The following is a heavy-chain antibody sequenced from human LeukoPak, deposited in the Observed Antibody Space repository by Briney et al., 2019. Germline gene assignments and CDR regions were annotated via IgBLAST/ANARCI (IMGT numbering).Heavy chain of an antibody. Sequence: GGSLRLSCAASGFTFSSYAMSWVRQAPGKGLEWVSAISGSGGSTYYADSVKGRFTISRDNSKNTLYLQMNSLRAKDTAVYYCAKEGGSGSFIVYYYMDVWGKGTTVTVSS. CDR1: GFTFSSYA. V-gene: IGHV3-23*01. CDR3: AKEGGSGSFIVYYYMDV. J-gene: IGHJ6*03. D-gene: IGHD3-10*01. CDR2: ISGSGGST.